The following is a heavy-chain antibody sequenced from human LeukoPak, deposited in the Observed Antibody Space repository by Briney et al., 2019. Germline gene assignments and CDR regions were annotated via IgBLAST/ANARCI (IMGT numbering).Heavy chain of an antibody. CDR2: INSDGSST. D-gene: IGHD5-12*01. CDR3: AREPRGIVATTEGYYYYYYGMDV. J-gene: IGHJ6*02. Sequence: GGSLRLSCAVSGFTFSSYWMHWVRQAPGKGLVWVSRINSDGSSTSYADSVKGRFTISRDNAKNTLYLQMNSLRAEDTAVYYCAREPRGIVATTEGYYYYYYGMDVWGQGTTVTVSS. V-gene: IGHV3-74*01. CDR1: GFTFSSYW.